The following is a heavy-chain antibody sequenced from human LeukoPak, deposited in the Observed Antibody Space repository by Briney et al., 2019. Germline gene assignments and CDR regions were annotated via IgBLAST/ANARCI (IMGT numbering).Heavy chain of an antibody. CDR3: ARGPGSRNFDY. D-gene: IGHD1-14*01. J-gene: IGHJ4*02. CDR2: IYYSGST. CDR1: GGSISSGGYY. Sequence: SETLSLTCTVSGGSISSGGYYWSWIRQHPGKGPEWIGYIYYSGSTYYNPSLKSRVTISVDTSKDQFSLKLSSVTAADTAVYYCARGPGSRNFDYWGQGTLVTVSS. V-gene: IGHV4-31*03.